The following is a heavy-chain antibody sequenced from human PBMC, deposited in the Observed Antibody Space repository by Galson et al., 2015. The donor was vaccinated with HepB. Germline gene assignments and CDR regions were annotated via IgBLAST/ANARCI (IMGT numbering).Heavy chain of an antibody. J-gene: IGHJ1*01. CDR1: GGSLSGYH. CDR3: AIDCSSSSCLGY. CDR2: INHSGNT. Sequence: SEILSLTCGVYGGSLSGYHWNWIRQPPGQGLEWIGEINHSGNTNYNPSLKSRVTMSVDTSKNQFSLKLSSVTAADTAVYYCAIDCSSSSCLGYWGQGTLVTVSS. V-gene: IGHV4-34*01. D-gene: IGHD2-2*01.